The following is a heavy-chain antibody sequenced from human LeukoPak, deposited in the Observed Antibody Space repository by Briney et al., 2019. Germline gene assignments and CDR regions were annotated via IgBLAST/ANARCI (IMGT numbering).Heavy chain of an antibody. J-gene: IGHJ4*02. Sequence: GGSLRLSCAASGFNFGSYAMNWVRQAPGKGLEWVSSISSGSSFIYYADSVKGRFTISRDNSENMLYLQMNSLRVEDTAVYFCAKDRPNYYGSNGHYYRRDGDYWGQGTLVTVSS. V-gene: IGHV3-23*01. D-gene: IGHD3-22*01. CDR1: GFNFGSYA. CDR3: AKDRPNYYGSNGHYYRRDGDY. CDR2: ISSGSSFI.